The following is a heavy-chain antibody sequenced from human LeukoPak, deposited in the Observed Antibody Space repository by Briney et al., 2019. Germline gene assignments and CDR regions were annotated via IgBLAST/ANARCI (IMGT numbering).Heavy chain of an antibody. J-gene: IGHJ4*02. CDR3: ARQAISGYDPPPFDF. V-gene: IGHV4-39*01. Sequence: PSETLSLTCTVSGGSISSSTYYWGWLRQPPGKGLEWIGNLYYSGSTYYNPSLKSRVTISVDTSKNQFSLKLSSVTAADTAVYFCARQAISGYDPPPFDFWGQGTLVTVSS. CDR1: GGSISSSTYY. D-gene: IGHD5-12*01. CDR2: LYYSGST.